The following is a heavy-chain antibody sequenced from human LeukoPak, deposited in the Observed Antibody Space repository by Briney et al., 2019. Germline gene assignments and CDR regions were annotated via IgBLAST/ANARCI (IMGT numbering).Heavy chain of an antibody. V-gene: IGHV3-49*04. CDR1: GFTFGDYA. Sequence: GGSLRLSCTASGFTFGDYAMSWVRQAPGKGLEWVGFIISKAYGGTTEYAASVKGRFTISRDDSKSIAYLQMNSLKTEDTAVYYCTRDYDFWSDYYYYYMDVWGKGTTVTVSS. CDR2: IISKAYGGTT. J-gene: IGHJ6*03. D-gene: IGHD3-3*01. CDR3: TRDYDFWSDYYYYYMDV.